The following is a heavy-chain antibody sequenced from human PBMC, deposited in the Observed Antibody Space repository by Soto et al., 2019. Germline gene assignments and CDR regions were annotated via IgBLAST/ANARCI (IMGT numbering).Heavy chain of an antibody. J-gene: IGHJ4*02. V-gene: IGHV3-30*18. Sequence: VQLVESGGGVVQPGGSLRLSCAASGFTFSDYAMHWVRQAPGKGLEWVAVVSHGGRNTHYADSVKGRFTISRDSSKNTVSLEMTSLRAEDTAVYYCAKGGRQWLVTSDFNYWGQGALVTVSS. CDR1: GFTFSDYA. CDR2: VSHGGRNT. D-gene: IGHD6-19*01. CDR3: AKGGRQWLVTSDFNY.